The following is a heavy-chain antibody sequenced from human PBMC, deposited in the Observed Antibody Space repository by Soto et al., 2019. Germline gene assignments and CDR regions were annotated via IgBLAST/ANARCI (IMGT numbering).Heavy chain of an antibody. CDR1: GGTFSSYT. V-gene: IGHV1-69*04. D-gene: IGHD3-22*01. J-gene: IGHJ3*02. CDR2: IIPILGIA. CDR3: ARDDSSYAFDI. Sequence: ASVKVSCKASGGTFSSYTISWVRQAPGQGLEWMGRIIPILGIANYAQKFQGRVTITADKSTSTAYMELSSLRSEDTAVYYCARDDSSYAFDIWGQGTMVTVSS.